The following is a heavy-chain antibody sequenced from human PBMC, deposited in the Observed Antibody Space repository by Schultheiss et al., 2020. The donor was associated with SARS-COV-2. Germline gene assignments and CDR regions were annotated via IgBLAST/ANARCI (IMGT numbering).Heavy chain of an antibody. CDR1: GYTFTSYG. J-gene: IGHJ4*02. CDR3: ARDGVAAADTGGY. V-gene: IGHV1-18*01. D-gene: IGHD6-13*01. CDR2: ISAYNGNT. Sequence: ASVKVSCKASGYTFTSYGISWVRQAPGQGLEWMGWISAYNGNTNYAQKFQGRVTITADESTSTAYMELSSQRSEDTAVYYCARDGVAAADTGGYWGQGTLVTVSS.